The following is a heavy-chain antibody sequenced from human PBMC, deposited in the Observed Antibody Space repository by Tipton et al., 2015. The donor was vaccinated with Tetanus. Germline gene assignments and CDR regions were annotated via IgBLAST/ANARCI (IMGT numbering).Heavy chain of an antibody. Sequence: QLVQSGGEVKKPGESLKISCKGSGYIFTNYWIGWVRQMPGKGLEWMGIIYPADSDTRYSPSIQGQVTISVDKSINTAYLQWSSLRASDTSMFYCARAHCSDGVCNFDFWGQGALVTVAS. CDR3: ARAHCSDGVCNFDF. V-gene: IGHV5-51*01. J-gene: IGHJ4*02. CDR2: IYPADSDT. D-gene: IGHD2-8*01. CDR1: GYIFTNYW.